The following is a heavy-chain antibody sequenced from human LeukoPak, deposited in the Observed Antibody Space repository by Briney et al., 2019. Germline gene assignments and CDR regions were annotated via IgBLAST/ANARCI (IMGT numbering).Heavy chain of an antibody. CDR3: ARDRPNYHEPNGNYYNSDGDH. D-gene: IGHD3-10*01. CDR1: GFTFHIYA. Sequence: WGSLRLSCAASGFTFHIYAMSWVRLAPGKGLQWVASMCRTACCTFYTDSVKGRFTISRDNSKDTLYLQMNDLRADDTAIYYCARDRPNYHEPNGNYYNSDGDHWGQGALVTVSS. J-gene: IGHJ5*02. V-gene: IGHV3-23*05. CDR2: MCRTACCT.